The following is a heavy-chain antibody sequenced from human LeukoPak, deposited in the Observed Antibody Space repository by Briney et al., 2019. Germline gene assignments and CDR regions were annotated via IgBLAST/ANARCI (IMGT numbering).Heavy chain of an antibody. CDR1: GFTFSSYW. CDR2: IKQDGSEK. V-gene: IGHV3-7*01. J-gene: IGHJ6*03. D-gene: IGHD6-13*01. CDR3: ARDEQGSSWYVSFYYYYYMDV. Sequence: GGSGRLSCAVSGFTFSSYWMSWIRQAPGKGLEWVANIKQDGSEKYYVDSVKGRFTISRDNAKNSLYLQMNSLRAEDTAVYYCARDEQGSSWYVSFYYYYYMDVWGKGTTVTVSS.